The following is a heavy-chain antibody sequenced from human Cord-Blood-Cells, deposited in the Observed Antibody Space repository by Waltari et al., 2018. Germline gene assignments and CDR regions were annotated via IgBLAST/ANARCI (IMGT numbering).Heavy chain of an antibody. Sequence: QVQLQQWGAGLWKPSETLSLTCAVYGGSFGGYYCCWIRQPPGTGLEWIGEINHSGSTNYNPSLKSRVTISVDTSKNQFSLKLSSVTAADTAVYYCARDSPYYDSHPPLSNWFDPWGQGTLVTVSS. V-gene: IGHV4-34*01. D-gene: IGHD3-3*01. CDR3: ARDSPYYDSHPPLSNWFDP. CDR2: INHSGST. CDR1: GGSFGGYY. J-gene: IGHJ5*02.